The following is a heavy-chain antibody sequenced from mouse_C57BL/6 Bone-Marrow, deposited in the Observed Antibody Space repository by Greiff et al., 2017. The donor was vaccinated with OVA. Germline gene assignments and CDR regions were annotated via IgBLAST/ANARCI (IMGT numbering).Heavy chain of an antibody. D-gene: IGHD1-1*01. CDR1: GYTFTSYG. CDR2: IYPRSGNT. CDR3: ARGVYYGSRDSFDY. J-gene: IGHJ2*01. Sequence: VQLQESGAELARPGASVKLSCKASGYTFTSYGISWVKQRTGQGLEWIGEIYPRSGNTYYNEKFKGKATLTADKSSSTAYMELRSLTSEDSAVYFCARGVYYGSRDSFDYWGQGTTLTVSS. V-gene: IGHV1-81*01.